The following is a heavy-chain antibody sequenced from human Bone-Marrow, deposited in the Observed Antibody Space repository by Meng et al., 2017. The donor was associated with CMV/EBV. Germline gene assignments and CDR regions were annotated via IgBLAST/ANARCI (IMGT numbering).Heavy chain of an antibody. Sequence: GESLKISCAASGFTFSDYYMTWIRQAPGKGLEWVSYISSSYKTIYNADSVKGRFTISRENAKNSLYLQMNSLRAEDTALYYCAKSSLTGYYYYYGMDVWGQGTTVPVAS. CDR2: ISSSYKTI. D-gene: IGHD4-11*01. V-gene: IGHV3-11*01. CDR1: GFTFSDYY. CDR3: AKSSLTGYYYYYGMDV. J-gene: IGHJ6*02.